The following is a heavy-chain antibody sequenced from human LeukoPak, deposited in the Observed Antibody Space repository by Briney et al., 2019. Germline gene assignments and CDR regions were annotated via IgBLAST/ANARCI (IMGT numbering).Heavy chain of an antibody. CDR1: GYTFTNYW. CDR3: ARTNCGGDCGLDY. Sequence: GESLDISCKGSGYTFTNYWIGWVRQLPGKGLEWMGIIYPGDSDTRYSPSFQGQVTISVDKSINTAYLQWSTLEASDTAMYYCARTNCGGDCGLDYWGQGTLVTVSS. CDR2: IYPGDSDT. V-gene: IGHV5-51*01. J-gene: IGHJ4*02. D-gene: IGHD2-21*02.